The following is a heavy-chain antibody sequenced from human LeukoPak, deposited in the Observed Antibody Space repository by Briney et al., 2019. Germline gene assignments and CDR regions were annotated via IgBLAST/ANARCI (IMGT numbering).Heavy chain of an antibody. CDR3: ARLYYDSSGYYQICYFDY. J-gene: IGHJ4*02. V-gene: IGHV4-39*01. CDR2: IYYSGST. CDR1: GGSISSSSYY. Sequence: SETLSLTCTVSGGSISSSSYYWGWIRQPPGRGLEWIVSIYYSGSTYYNPSLKSRVTISVDTSKNQFSLNLSSATAAVTAVYYCARLYYDSSGYYQICYFDYWGQGTLVTVSS. D-gene: IGHD3-22*01.